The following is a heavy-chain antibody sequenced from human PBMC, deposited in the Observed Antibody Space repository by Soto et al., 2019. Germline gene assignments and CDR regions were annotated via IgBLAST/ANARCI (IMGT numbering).Heavy chain of an antibody. Sequence: GGSLRLSCAASGFTFSSYGMHWVRQAPGKGLEWVAVISYDGSNKYYADSVKGRFTISRDNSKNTLYLQMNSLRAEDTAVYYCAKDHTSYGMDVWGQGTTVTVSS. CDR3: AKDHTSYGMDV. V-gene: IGHV3-30*18. CDR2: ISYDGSNK. CDR1: GFTFSSYG. D-gene: IGHD2-2*01. J-gene: IGHJ6*02.